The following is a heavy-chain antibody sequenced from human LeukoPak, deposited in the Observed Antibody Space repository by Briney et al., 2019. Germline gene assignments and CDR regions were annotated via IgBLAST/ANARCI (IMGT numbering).Heavy chain of an antibody. Sequence: GGSLRLSCAASGFTFSSYSMNWVRQAPGKGLEWVSSINSSSSYIYYADSVKGRFTISRDNAKNSLYLQMNSLRAEDTAVYYCARGPGIAVAGNFDYWGQGTLVTVSS. V-gene: IGHV3-21*01. CDR1: GFTFSSYS. J-gene: IGHJ4*02. CDR2: INSSSSYI. CDR3: ARGPGIAVAGNFDY. D-gene: IGHD6-19*01.